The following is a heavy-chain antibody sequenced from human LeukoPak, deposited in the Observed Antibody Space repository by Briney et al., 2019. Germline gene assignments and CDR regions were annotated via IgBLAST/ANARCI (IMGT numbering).Heavy chain of an antibody. Sequence: GGSLRLSCAASGFTFNSYGMHWVRQAPGKGLEWVAVIWYDGSNKYYADSVKGRFTISRDNSKNTLYLQMNSLRAEDTAVYYCAKDLAGVVDTELYFVSWGQGTLVSVSS. CDR2: IWYDGSNK. D-gene: IGHD5-18*01. V-gene: IGHV3-33*06. J-gene: IGHJ4*02. CDR1: GFTFNSYG. CDR3: AKDLAGVVDTELYFVS.